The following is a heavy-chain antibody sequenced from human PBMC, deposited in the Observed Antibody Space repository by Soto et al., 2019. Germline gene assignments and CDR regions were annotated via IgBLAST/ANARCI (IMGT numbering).Heavy chain of an antibody. CDR1: GGTFSSYA. V-gene: IGHV1-69*06. CDR3: ARWPNYYDSSSYFRQEYFDY. Sequence: SVKVSCKASGGTFSSYAISWVRQAPGQGLEWMGGIIPIFGTANYAQKFQGRVTITADNAKNSLFLQLNSLRAEDTAVYYCARWPNYYDSSSYFRQEYFDYWGRGTLVTVSS. D-gene: IGHD3-22*01. J-gene: IGHJ4*02. CDR2: IIPIFGTA.